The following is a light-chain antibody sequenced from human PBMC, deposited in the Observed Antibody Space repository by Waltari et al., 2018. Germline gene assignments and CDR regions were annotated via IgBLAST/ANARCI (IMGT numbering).Light chain of an antibody. V-gene: IGLV3-25*03. J-gene: IGLJ2*01. CDR3: QSADSTGTSVL. CDR1: ALETKY. CDR2: NFN. Sequence: ALETKYAFWYRQKPGQAPLLVMYNFNERPSGIPGRFSGSVSGTTATLTISRVQAEDEADYYCQSADSTGTSVLFGGGTKLTVL.